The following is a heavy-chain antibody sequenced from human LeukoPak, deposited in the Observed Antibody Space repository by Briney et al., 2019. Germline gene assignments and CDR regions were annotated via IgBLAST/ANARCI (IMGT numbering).Heavy chain of an antibody. V-gene: IGHV4-59*01. CDR3: ARVSILPPIPDY. Sequence: SETLSLTCTVSGGSISSYYWSWIRQPPGKGLEWIGYIYYSGSTNYNPSLKSRVTISVDTSKNQFSLKLSSVTAADTAVYYCARVSILPPIPDYWGQGTLVTVSS. CDR1: GGSISSYY. J-gene: IGHJ4*02. CDR2: IYYSGST. D-gene: IGHD2-2*02.